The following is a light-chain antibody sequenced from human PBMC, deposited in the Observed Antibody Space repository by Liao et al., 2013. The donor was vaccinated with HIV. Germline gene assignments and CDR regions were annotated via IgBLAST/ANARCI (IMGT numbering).Light chain of an antibody. CDR3: QAWDSSTAQVV. J-gene: IGLJ2*01. CDR1: NIESKG. CDR2: QDS. V-gene: IGLV3-21*01. Sequence: SYELTQPPSVSVAPGKTATITCGGNNIESKGVHWYQQKPGQAPALVIYQDSKRPSGIPERFSGSNSGNTATLTISGTQAMDEADYYCQAWDSSTAQVVFGGGTKLTVL.